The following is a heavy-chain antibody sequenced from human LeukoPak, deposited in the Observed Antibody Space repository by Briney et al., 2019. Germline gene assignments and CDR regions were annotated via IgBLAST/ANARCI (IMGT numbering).Heavy chain of an antibody. Sequence: SETLSLTRTVSGGSISSSYYYWGWIRQHPGKGLEWIGYIYYSGSTYYNPSLKSRVTISVDTSKNQFSLKLSSVTAADTAVYYCARDYYDSSAYYGMDVWGQGTTVTVSS. V-gene: IGHV4-31*03. J-gene: IGHJ6*02. D-gene: IGHD3-22*01. CDR1: GGSISSSYYY. CDR3: ARDYYDSSAYYGMDV. CDR2: IYYSGST.